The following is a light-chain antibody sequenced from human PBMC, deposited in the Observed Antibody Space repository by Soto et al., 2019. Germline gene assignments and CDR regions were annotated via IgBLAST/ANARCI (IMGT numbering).Light chain of an antibody. CDR2: GAS. CDR3: QQYGNPPPNA. J-gene: IGKJ2*01. V-gene: IGKV3-20*01. Sequence: EIVLTQSPRTLSLSPGERATLSCRASQSVSSSYLAWYQQKPGQAPRVLIHGASSRATGIPDRFSGSGSGTDFTLTISRQEPEDFAVYFCQQYGNPPPNAFGQGTKVEIK. CDR1: QSVSSSY.